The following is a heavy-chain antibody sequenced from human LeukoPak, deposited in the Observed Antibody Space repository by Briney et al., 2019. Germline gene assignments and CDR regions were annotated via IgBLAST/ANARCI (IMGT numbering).Heavy chain of an antibody. J-gene: IGHJ3*02. V-gene: IGHV4-4*07. Sequence: IYPSQSTNYNPSLKSRVTMSVDTSKNQFSLNLSSVTAADTAVYYCARAGIAAAGTGAFDIWGQGTMVTVSS. CDR3: ARAGIAAAGTGAFDI. D-gene: IGHD6-13*01. CDR2: IYPSQST.